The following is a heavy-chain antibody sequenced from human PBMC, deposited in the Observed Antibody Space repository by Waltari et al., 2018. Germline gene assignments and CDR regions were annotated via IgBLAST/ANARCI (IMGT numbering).Heavy chain of an antibody. Sequence: QLRLHESGPGLVKPSETLSLACTVSGFSITSETYAWAWIRQPPGKGPEWIGSIYYSGTTVYNPSLKSRVIISLDTSKTHFSLRLTSMTAADTAHYFCARGRDLSSDIWGPGTVVTVSS. CDR3: ARGRDLSSDI. V-gene: IGHV4-39*07. CDR1: GFSITSETYA. CDR2: IYYSGTT. J-gene: IGHJ3*02.